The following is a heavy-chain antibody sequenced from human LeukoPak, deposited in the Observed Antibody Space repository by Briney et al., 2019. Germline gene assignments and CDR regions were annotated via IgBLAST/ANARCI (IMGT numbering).Heavy chain of an antibody. V-gene: IGHV4-38-2*01. J-gene: IGHJ4*02. Sequence: SETLSLTCAVSRYSISNDYYWGWIRQPPGRGLEWIGSIYPSGTTYYNPSLKSRVAMSVDTSKNQFSLKLTSVTAADTAAYYCARGIDYQLPTRYYFDYWGQGTLVTVSS. D-gene: IGHD2-2*01. CDR2: IYPSGTT. CDR3: ARGIDYQLPTRYYFDY. CDR1: RYSISNDYY.